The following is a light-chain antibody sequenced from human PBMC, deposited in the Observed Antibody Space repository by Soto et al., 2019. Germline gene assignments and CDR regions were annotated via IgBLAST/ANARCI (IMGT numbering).Light chain of an antibody. CDR1: QSVRTY. CDR2: DVS. Sequence: EVVLTQSPATLSLSPGERATLSCRASQSVRTYLAWYQQKPGQAPRLLIHDVSDRATGIPARFSGSGSGTDFTLTISSQEPEDFAVYYCQQRSSWPLTFGGGTKVDIK. CDR3: QQRSSWPLT. J-gene: IGKJ4*01. V-gene: IGKV3-11*01.